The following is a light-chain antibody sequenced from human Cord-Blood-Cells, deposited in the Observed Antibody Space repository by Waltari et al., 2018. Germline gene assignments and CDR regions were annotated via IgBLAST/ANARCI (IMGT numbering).Light chain of an antibody. CDR1: SSNLGAGYE. Sequence: QSVLTQPPSVSGAPGQRVTISCTGSSSNLGAGYELHWYQQLPGTAPKLLIYGNSNRPSGVPDRFSGSKSGTSASLAITGLQAEDEADYYCQSYDSSLSGYVVFGGGTKLTVL. CDR2: GNS. J-gene: IGLJ2*01. CDR3: QSYDSSLSGYVV. V-gene: IGLV1-40*01.